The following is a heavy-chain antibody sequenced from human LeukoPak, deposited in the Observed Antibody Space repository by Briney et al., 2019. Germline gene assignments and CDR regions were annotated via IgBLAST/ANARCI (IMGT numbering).Heavy chain of an antibody. V-gene: IGHV3-64*01. CDR1: GFTFSSYA. CDR3: ASGAAVAGTAFDY. J-gene: IGHJ4*02. D-gene: IGHD6-19*01. CDR2: ISSNGGST. Sequence: PGRSLRLSCAASGFTFSSYAMHWVRQAPGKGLEYVSAISSNGGSTYYANSVKGRFTISRDNSKNTLYLQMGSLRAEDMAVYYCASGAAVAGTAFDYWGQGTLVTVSS.